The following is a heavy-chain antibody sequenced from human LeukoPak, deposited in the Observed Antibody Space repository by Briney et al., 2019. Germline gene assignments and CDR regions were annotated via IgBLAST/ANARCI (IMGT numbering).Heavy chain of an antibody. CDR2: ISSSNSYI. Sequence: PGGSLRLSCAASGFTFSSYSMNWVRQAPGKGLEWVSSISSSNSYIYYADSVKGRSTISRDNAKNSLYLQMNSLRAEDTAVYYCARALGGAAAGDFDYWGQGTLVTVSS. D-gene: IGHD6-13*01. J-gene: IGHJ4*02. CDR1: GFTFSSYS. CDR3: ARALGGAAAGDFDY. V-gene: IGHV3-21*01.